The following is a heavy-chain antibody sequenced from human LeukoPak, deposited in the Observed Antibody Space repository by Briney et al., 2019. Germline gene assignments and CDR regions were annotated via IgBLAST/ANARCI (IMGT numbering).Heavy chain of an antibody. CDR1: GFTLSGNY. CDR3: AGSRLSAEYFQF. V-gene: IGHV3-66*01. Sequence: GGSLRLSCEASGFTLSGNYMNWIRQAPGKGLEWVSVIYSGGNTYYSGSVKGRFSISRDNSKNTLYLQMNSLRVEDTAVYYCAGSRLSAEYFQFWGQGTLVAVSS. CDR2: IYSGGNT. J-gene: IGHJ1*01.